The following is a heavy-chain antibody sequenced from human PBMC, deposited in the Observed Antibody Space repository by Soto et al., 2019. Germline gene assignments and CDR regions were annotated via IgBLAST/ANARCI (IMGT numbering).Heavy chain of an antibody. CDR3: ARDRPPEQGKNGQLYSSSWPLDY. CDR1: GGTFSSYA. D-gene: IGHD6-13*01. CDR2: IIPIFGTA. V-gene: IGHV1-69*13. J-gene: IGHJ4*02. Sequence: VASVKVSCKASGGTFSSYAISWVRQAPGQGLEWMGGIIPIFGTANYAQKFQGRVTITADESTSTAYMELSSLRSEDTAVYYCARDRPPEQGKNGQLYSSSWPLDYWGQGTQVTVYS.